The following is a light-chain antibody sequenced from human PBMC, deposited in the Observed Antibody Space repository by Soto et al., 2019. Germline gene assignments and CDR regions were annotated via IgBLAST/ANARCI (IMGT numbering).Light chain of an antibody. Sequence: TVMTQSPGTLSVSPGERATISCWASQAISYNVAWYQHFPGQAPRLLIHGASTRANGVPARFSGSGSGTDFTLTITSVQSEDVAPYYCQQYNDWPPKYTFGRGPRLEI. V-gene: IGKV3-15*01. CDR1: QAISYN. J-gene: IGKJ2*01. CDR2: GAS. CDR3: QQYNDWPPKYT.